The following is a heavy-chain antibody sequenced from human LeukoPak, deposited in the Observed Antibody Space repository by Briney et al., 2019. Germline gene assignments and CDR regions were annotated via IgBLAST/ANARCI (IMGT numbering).Heavy chain of an antibody. CDR2: IRYDGSNK. J-gene: IGHJ3*02. CDR3: AKPITMVRGVIFGAFDI. Sequence: PGGSLRLSCAASGFTFSSYGMHWVRQAPGKGLEWVAFIRYDGSNKYYADSVKGRFTISRDNSKNTLYLQMNSPRAEDTAVYYCAKPITMVRGVIFGAFDIWGQGTMVTVSS. D-gene: IGHD3-10*01. CDR1: GFTFSSYG. V-gene: IGHV3-30*02.